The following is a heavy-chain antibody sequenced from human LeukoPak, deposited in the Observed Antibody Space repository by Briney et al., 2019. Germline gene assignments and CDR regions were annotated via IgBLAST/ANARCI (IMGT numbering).Heavy chain of an antibody. Sequence: SETLSLTCTVSGGSISSSRYYWNWIRQTPGKGLEWIGYIYSSGTTNYNPSLKSRVTISVDTSKNQFSLKLSSVTAADTAVYYCARRGMGYSGRPFDYWGQGTLVTVSS. CDR2: IYSSGTT. CDR1: GGSISSSRYY. CDR3: ARRGMGYSGRPFDY. V-gene: IGHV4-61*05. D-gene: IGHD1-26*01. J-gene: IGHJ4*02.